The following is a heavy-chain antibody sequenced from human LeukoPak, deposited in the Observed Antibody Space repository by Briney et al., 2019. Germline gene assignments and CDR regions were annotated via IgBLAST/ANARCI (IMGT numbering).Heavy chain of an antibody. V-gene: IGHV3-7*03. CDR3: ACTLLGGTTGTTYFFDY. CDR1: GFSFSSNW. J-gene: IGHJ4*02. D-gene: IGHD1-1*01. Sequence: GGSLRLSCTASGFSFSSNWMTWVRQAPGKGLEWVGNINPDGSEKFYVDSVRGRFTISRDNARSSVYLQMTSLRAEDTAVYYCACTLLGGTTGTTYFFDYWGQGTLVTVSS. CDR2: INPDGSEK.